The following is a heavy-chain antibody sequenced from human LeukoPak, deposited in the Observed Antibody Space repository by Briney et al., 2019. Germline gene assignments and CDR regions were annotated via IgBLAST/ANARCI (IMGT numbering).Heavy chain of an antibody. Sequence: AGGSLRLSCAASGFTFSNYAMSWARQAPGKGLEWVSAISGSGGSTYYADSVKGRFTISRDNSKNTLYLQMNSLRAEDTAVYYCTKGTIWLPFDHWGQGTLVTVSS. CDR3: TKGTIWLPFDH. V-gene: IGHV3-23*01. CDR2: ISGSGGST. CDR1: GFTFSNYA. D-gene: IGHD5-18*01. J-gene: IGHJ4*02.